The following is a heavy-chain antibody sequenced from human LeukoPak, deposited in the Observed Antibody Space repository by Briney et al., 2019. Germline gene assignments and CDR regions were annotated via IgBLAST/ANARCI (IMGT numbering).Heavy chain of an antibody. D-gene: IGHD6-19*01. CDR2: INPSGGST. J-gene: IGHJ4*02. V-gene: IGHV1-46*01. Sequence: ASVKVSCKASGYTFTSYYMHWVRPAPGQGLEWMGIINPSGGSTSYAQKFQGRVTMTRDTSTSIVYMELSSLRSEDTAVYYCAREYTTGWPFDYWGQGTLVTVSS. CDR1: GYTFTSYY. CDR3: AREYTTGWPFDY.